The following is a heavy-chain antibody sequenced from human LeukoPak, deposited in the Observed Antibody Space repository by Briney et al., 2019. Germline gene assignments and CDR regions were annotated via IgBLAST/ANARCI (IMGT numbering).Heavy chain of an antibody. Sequence: PGGSLRLSCAASGFTFSSYGMHWVRQAPGKGLEWVAVIWYDGSNKYYADSVKGRFTISRDNSKNTLYLQMNSLRAEDTAVYYCAREYYYDSSGFHLFDPWGQGTLVTVSS. D-gene: IGHD3-22*01. J-gene: IGHJ5*02. CDR1: GFTFSSYG. CDR3: AREYYYDSSGFHLFDP. V-gene: IGHV3-33*01. CDR2: IWYDGSNK.